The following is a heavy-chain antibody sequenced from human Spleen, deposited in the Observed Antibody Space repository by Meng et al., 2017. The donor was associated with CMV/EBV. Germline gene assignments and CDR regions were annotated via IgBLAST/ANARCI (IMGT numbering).Heavy chain of an antibody. Sequence: GESLKISCKGSGYSFTSYGISWVRQAPGQGLEWMGWISAYNGNTNYAQKLQGRVTMTTDTSTSTAYMELRSLRSDDTAVYYCARLGFWSGHPPHYYYYYGMDVWGQGTTVTVSS. J-gene: IGHJ6*02. CDR2: ISAYNGNT. CDR3: ARLGFWSGHPPHYYYYYGMDV. V-gene: IGHV1-18*01. CDR1: GYSFTSYG. D-gene: IGHD3-3*01.